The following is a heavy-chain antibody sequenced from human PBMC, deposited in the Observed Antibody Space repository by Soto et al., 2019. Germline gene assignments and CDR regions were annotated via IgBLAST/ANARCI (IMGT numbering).Heavy chain of an antibody. CDR2: IKSKTDGGTT. CDR1: GFTFSNAW. CDR3: TTDLDYYDSSGYFLCDY. Sequence: LSCAASGFTFSNAWMSWVRQAPGKGLEWVGRIKSKTDGGTTDYAAPVKGRFTISRDDSKNTLYLQMNSLKTEDTAVYYCTTDLDYYDSSGYFLCDYWGQGTLVTVSS. D-gene: IGHD3-22*01. J-gene: IGHJ4*02. V-gene: IGHV3-15*01.